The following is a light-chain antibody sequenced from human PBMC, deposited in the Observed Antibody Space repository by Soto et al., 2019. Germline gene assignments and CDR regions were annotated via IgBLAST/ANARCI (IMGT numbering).Light chain of an antibody. CDR1: QSVNSSY. Sequence: LVFTQSPCTLSLCPGQRATLSSTASQSVNSSYLDWYQQKPGQAPRLLIYGASSRATGIPDRFSGSGSGTDFTLTISRLEPEDLAVYYCHQYGSSPCTFGQGTKVDIK. CDR3: HQYGSSPCT. CDR2: GAS. V-gene: IGKV3-20*01. J-gene: IGKJ1*01.